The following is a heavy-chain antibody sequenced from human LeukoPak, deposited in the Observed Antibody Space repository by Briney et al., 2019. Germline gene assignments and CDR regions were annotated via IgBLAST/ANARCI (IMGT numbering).Heavy chain of an antibody. Sequence: GGSLRPSCAASGFTFSSFVMGWVRQAPGKGLEWVSSISGSGVYKYYTDSVKGRFTISRDNSKNTLYVQMNSLRAEDTAVYYCAKVSCTGGTCSSFDYWGQGTLATVSS. V-gene: IGHV3-23*01. J-gene: IGHJ4*02. D-gene: IGHD2-8*02. CDR3: AKVSCTGGTCSSFDY. CDR2: ISGSGVYK. CDR1: GFTFSSFV.